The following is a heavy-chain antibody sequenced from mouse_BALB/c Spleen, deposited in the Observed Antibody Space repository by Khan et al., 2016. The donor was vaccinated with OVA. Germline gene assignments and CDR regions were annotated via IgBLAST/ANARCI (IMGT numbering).Heavy chain of an antibody. CDR3: ARMAGK. J-gene: IGHJ2*01. CDR1: GFNFKDTY. CDR2: INPPNGNT. Sequence: VQLQQSGAELVKPGATVKLSCTASGFNFKDTYMHWVKQWPEQGLEWIGRINPPNGNTKYDQKFQGQATITADTSSNTAYLQLSSLTTEDTAGYYCARMAGKWGQGTTLTVSS. V-gene: IGHV14-3*02.